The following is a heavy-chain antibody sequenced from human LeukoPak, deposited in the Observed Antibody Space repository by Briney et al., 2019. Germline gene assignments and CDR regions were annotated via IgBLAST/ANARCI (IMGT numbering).Heavy chain of an antibody. D-gene: IGHD6-13*01. V-gene: IGHV4-39*07. Sequence: SETLSLTCTVSGGSISSSSYYWGWIRQPPGKGLEWIGSIYYSGSTYYNPSLKSRVTISVDTSKNQFSLKLSSVTAADTAVYYCARAIFPHSSSSRAAFDIWGQGTMVTVSS. CDR3: ARAIFPHSSSSRAAFDI. CDR1: GGSISSSSYY. CDR2: IYYSGST. J-gene: IGHJ3*02.